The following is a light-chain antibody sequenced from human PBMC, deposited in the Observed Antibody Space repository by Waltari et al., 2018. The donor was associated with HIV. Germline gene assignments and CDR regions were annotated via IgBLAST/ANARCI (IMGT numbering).Light chain of an antibody. CDR3: QQGSNWPLT. J-gene: IGKJ4*01. Sequence: PGERATLSCRASQGVSGYLAWYQRKPGQAPRLLIYDTSNRATGIPARFSGSGSGTDFTLTISSLEPEDFAVYYCQQGSNWPLTFGGGTQVEIK. CDR2: DTS. CDR1: QGVSGY. V-gene: IGKV3-11*01.